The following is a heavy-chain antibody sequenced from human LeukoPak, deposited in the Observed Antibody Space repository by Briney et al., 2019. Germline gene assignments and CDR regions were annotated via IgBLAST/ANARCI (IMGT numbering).Heavy chain of an antibody. V-gene: IGHV3-23*01. J-gene: IGHJ4*02. CDR1: GFTFSSYG. Sequence: GTLRLSCAASGFTFSSYGMSWVRQAPGKGLEWVSGISGSGGSTYYADSVKGRFTISRDNSKNTLYLQMNSLRAEDTAVYYCANSDIVATKFDYWGQGTLVTVS. CDR2: ISGSGGST. D-gene: IGHD5-12*01. CDR3: ANSDIVATKFDY.